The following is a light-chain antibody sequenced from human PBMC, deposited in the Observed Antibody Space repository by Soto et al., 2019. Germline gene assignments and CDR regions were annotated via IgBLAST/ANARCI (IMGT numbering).Light chain of an antibody. J-gene: IGKJ2*01. V-gene: IGKV1-5*01. CDR3: QHATEFT. Sequence: DIQMTQSPSTLAASVGDTVTMTCRSSSKWLAWYQKRPGKAPKLLIYDVSNLERGVPPRFSGSTSGAESPLTITGLQPDDLGTYYCQHATEFTFGQGTKVDIK. CDR2: DVS. CDR1: SSSKW.